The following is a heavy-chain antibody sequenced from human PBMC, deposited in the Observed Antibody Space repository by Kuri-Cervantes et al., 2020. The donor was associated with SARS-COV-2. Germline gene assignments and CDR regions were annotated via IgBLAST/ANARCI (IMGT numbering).Heavy chain of an antibody. D-gene: IGHD2-2*01. J-gene: IGHJ6*01. CDR3: ARLGVAYCSSTSCPRSYYYDMDV. V-gene: IGHV4-34*01. CDR1: GGSFSGYY. Sequence: SETLSLTCAVYGGSFSGYYWSWIRQPPGKGLEWIGEINHSGSTNYNPSLKSRVTISVDTSKNQFSLKLSSVTAADTAVYYCARLGVAYCSSTSCPRSYYYDMDVWGQGTTVTVSS. CDR2: INHSGST.